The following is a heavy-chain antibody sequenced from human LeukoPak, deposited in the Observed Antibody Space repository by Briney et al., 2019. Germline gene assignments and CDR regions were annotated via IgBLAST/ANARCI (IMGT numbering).Heavy chain of an antibody. V-gene: IGHV3-21*01. CDR1: GFTFSSYS. CDR2: ISSSSSYI. Sequence: GGSLRLSCAASGFTFSSYSMNWVRQAPGKGLEWVSSISSSSSYIYYADSVKGRFTISRDNAKNSLYLQMNSLRAEDTAVYYCARDNFYCSSTSCYPHVGYYGMDVWGQGTTVTVSS. J-gene: IGHJ6*02. D-gene: IGHD2-2*01. CDR3: ARDNFYCSSTSCYPHVGYYGMDV.